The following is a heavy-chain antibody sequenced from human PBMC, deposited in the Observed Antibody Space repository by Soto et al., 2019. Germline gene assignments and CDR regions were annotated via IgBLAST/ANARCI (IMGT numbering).Heavy chain of an antibody. V-gene: IGHV3-66*04. J-gene: IGHJ4*02. Sequence: EVQLVESGGGLVQPGGSLRLSCAASGFTVSSNYMSWVRQAPGKGLEWVSVIYSGGSTYYADSVKGRFTISRDNSKNTLYLQMNSLRAEDTAVYYCASQFPPLTPDTYYYDSSGSFDYWGQGTLVTVSS. D-gene: IGHD3-22*01. CDR3: ASQFPPLTPDTYYYDSSGSFDY. CDR2: IYSGGST. CDR1: GFTVSSNY.